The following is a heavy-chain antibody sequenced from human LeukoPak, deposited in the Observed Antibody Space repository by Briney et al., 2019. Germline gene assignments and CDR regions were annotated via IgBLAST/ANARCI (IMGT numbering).Heavy chain of an antibody. D-gene: IGHD1-26*01. Sequence: GGSLRLFCAASGFTFSSYAMHWVRQAPGKGLEWVAVISYDGSNKYYADSVKGRFTISRDNSKNTLYLQMNSLRAEDTAVYYCAKDPSGSYASWGQGTLVTVSS. J-gene: IGHJ4*02. CDR3: AKDPSGSYAS. CDR2: ISYDGSNK. V-gene: IGHV3-30*04. CDR1: GFTFSSYA.